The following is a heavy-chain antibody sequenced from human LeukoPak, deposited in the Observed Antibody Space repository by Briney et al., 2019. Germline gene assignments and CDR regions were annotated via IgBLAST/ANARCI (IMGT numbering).Heavy chain of an antibody. CDR2: IRYDGTNN. D-gene: IGHD2-2*01. J-gene: IGHJ2*01. Sequence: GGSLRLSCAASGFIFSNYGMHWVRQAPGKGLEWVAFIRYDGTNNHYADSVKGRFIISRDNSKNTVYLEMNSLRAEDTAVYYCASPVVPTVMRLDWYFDLWGRGTLVTVSS. V-gene: IGHV3-30*02. CDR3: ASPVVPTVMRLDWYFDL. CDR1: GFIFSNYG.